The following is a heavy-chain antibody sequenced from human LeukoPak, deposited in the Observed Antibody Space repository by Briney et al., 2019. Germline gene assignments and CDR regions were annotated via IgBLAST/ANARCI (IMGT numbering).Heavy chain of an antibody. V-gene: IGHV4-39*07. CDR1: GGSISSSSYY. J-gene: IGHJ4*02. CDR3: ARDPGYYDSSGYYDY. Sequence: SETLSLTCTVSGGSISSSSYYWGWIRQPPGKGLEWIGEINHSGSTNYNPSLKSRVTISVDTSKNQFSLKLSSVTAADTAVYYCARDPGYYDSSGYYDYWGQGTLVTVSS. D-gene: IGHD3-22*01. CDR2: INHSGST.